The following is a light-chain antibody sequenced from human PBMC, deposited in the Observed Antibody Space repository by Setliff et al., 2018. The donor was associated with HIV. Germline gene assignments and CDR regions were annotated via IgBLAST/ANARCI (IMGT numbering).Light chain of an antibody. V-gene: IGLV2-11*01. CDR1: SSDVGAYNH. CDR2: DVY. Sequence: QSALTQPRPVSGSLGQSVAISCSGSSSDVGAYNHVSWYQQYPGKAPTLIIHDVYQRPSGVPDCFSGSKSGNTASLTISGLRAEDEADYYCYSYATRSYVFGTGTKVTVL. J-gene: IGLJ1*01. CDR3: YSYATRSYV.